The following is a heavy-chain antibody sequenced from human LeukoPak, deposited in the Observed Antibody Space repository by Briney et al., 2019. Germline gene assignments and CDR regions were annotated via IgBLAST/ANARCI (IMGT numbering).Heavy chain of an antibody. CDR2: IYSGGST. CDR1: GFTFDDYG. V-gene: IGHV3-53*01. D-gene: IGHD5-24*01. J-gene: IGHJ4*02. CDR3: ARDDDGCDY. Sequence: GGSLRLSCAASGFTFDDYGMSWVRQAPGKGLEWVSVIYSGGSTYYADSVKGRFTISRDNSKNTLYLQMNSLRAEDKAVYYCARDDDGCDYWGQGTLVTVSS.